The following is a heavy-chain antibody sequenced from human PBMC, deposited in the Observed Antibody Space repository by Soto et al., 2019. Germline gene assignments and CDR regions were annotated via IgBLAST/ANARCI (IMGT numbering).Heavy chain of an antibody. CDR3: ARAGPKFSGYWAYYSAIDX. CDR1: GDTFINYY. J-gene: IGHJ6*02. V-gene: IGHV1-46*01. Sequence: ASVKVACKASGDTFINYYIHWVGQAPGQGLEWMGVINPSGGSTSYAQKFQGRVTMTRDTSTSTVYMELSSLRSEDTAVYYCARAGPKFSGYWAYYSAIDXWAQRTTLTVSS. CDR2: INPSGGST. D-gene: IGHD3-22*01.